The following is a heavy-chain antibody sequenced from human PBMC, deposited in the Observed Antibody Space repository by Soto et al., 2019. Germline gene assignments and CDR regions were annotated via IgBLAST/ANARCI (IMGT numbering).Heavy chain of an antibody. CDR1: GYTLTELS. Sequence: QVQLVQSGAEVKKPGASVKVSCKVSGYTLTELSMHWVRQAPGKGLEWMGGFDPEDGETIYAQKFQGRVTLTEDTSTDPGYMEPSSLGSEDTAGYYCATIPPPNFGELLTGYYYYYMDVWGKGTTVTVSS. D-gene: IGHD3-10*01. CDR3: ATIPPPNFGELLTGYYYYYMDV. J-gene: IGHJ6*03. CDR2: FDPEDGET. V-gene: IGHV1-24*01.